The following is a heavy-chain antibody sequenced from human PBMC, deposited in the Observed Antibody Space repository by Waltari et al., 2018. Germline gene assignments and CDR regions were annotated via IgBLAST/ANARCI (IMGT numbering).Heavy chain of an antibody. CDR3: ARIPSTRLMDV. V-gene: IGHV4-59*08. CDR1: GGSISSYY. Sequence: QVQLQESGPGLVKPSETLSLTCPVSGGSISSYYWSWIRQPPGKGLEWIGYIYYSGSTNYNPSLKSRVTISVDTSKNQFSLKLSSVTAADTAVYYCARIPSTRLMDVWGKGTTVTISS. J-gene: IGHJ6*04. CDR2: IYYSGST. D-gene: IGHD2-2*01.